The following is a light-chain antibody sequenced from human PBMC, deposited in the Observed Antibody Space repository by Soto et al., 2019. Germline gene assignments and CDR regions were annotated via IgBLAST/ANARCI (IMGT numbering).Light chain of an antibody. CDR3: QQYTNWPKT. CDR2: DAS. CDR1: QSVSSY. J-gene: IGKJ1*01. Sequence: EIVMTQSPATLSVSPGERATPSCRASQSVSSYLAWYQQKPGQAPRLLIYDASYRATGIPARFSGSGSGTEFTLTISSLQSEDFAVYYCQQYTNWPKTFGQGTKVDIK. V-gene: IGKV3D-15*01.